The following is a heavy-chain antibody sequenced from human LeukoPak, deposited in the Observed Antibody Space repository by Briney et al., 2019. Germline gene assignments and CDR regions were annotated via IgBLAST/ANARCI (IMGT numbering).Heavy chain of an antibody. CDR1: GFTFSSYS. Sequence: GGSLRLSCAASGFTFSSYSMNWVRQAPGKGLEWVSSISSSSYIYYADSVKGRFTISRDNAKNSLYLQMNSLRAEDTAVYYCARAPRGAARPYYFDYWGQGTLVTVSS. V-gene: IGHV3-21*01. CDR2: ISSSSYI. J-gene: IGHJ4*02. D-gene: IGHD6-6*01. CDR3: ARAPRGAARPYYFDY.